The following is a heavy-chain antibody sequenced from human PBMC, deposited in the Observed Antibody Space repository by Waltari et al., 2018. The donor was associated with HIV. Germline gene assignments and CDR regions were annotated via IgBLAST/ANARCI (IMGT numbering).Heavy chain of an antibody. J-gene: IGHJ4*02. CDR2: SSGDSKKK. D-gene: IGHD2-21*02. V-gene: IGHV3-48*03. CDR1: GFTISLYN. Sequence: EVRLVESGGGPVQPGGSLRLSCAVSGFTISLYNMNWVRQTPGKVLEWVAYSSGDSKKKYYADSVKGRFIISKDNGQNFLHLQMDRLSVDDSAKYFCAREVTSSKVMNYWGQGTPVIVSS. CDR3: AREVTSSKVMNY.